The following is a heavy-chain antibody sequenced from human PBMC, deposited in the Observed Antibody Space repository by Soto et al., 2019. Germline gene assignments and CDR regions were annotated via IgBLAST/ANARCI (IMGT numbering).Heavy chain of an antibody. CDR1: GGTFSSYA. CDR2: IIPIFGTA. D-gene: IGHD6-13*01. J-gene: IGHJ4*02. CDR3: AGGGLLGSSWSHFAD. Sequence: QVQLVQSGAEVKKPGSSVKVSCKASGGTFSSYAISWVRQAPGQGLEWMGGIIPIFGTANYAQKFQGRVTITADKSTSTAYRELSSRRSGDRAVYSGAGGGLLGSSWSHFADWGQGTLVTASS. V-gene: IGHV1-69*06.